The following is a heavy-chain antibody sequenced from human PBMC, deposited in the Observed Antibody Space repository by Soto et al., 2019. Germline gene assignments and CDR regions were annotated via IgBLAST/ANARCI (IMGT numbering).Heavy chain of an antibody. CDR3: AREYSMVMVRGTTAWFDP. CDR1: GYTFTSYG. CDR2: ISAYNGNT. J-gene: IGHJ5*02. Sequence: ASVKVSCKASGYTFTSYGISWVRQAPGQGLEWMGWISAYNGNTNYAQKLQGRVTMTTDTSTSTAYMELRSLRSDDTAVYYCAREYSMVMVRGTTAWFDPWGQGTLVTVPS. V-gene: IGHV1-18*04. D-gene: IGHD3-10*01.